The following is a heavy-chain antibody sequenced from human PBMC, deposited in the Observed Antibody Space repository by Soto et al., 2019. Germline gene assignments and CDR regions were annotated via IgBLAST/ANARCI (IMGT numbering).Heavy chain of an antibody. CDR1: GFTVSSNY. J-gene: IGHJ4*02. CDR3: ARDNDYYGSAY. CDR2: IFSGGST. V-gene: IGHV3-66*01. D-gene: IGHD3-10*01. Sequence: GGSLRLSCAASGFTVSSNYMSWVRQAPGKGLEWVSVIFSGGSTYYADSVKGRFIISRDNSKNTLYLQMNSLRADDTAAYYCARDNDYYGSAYWGQGTLVTVSS.